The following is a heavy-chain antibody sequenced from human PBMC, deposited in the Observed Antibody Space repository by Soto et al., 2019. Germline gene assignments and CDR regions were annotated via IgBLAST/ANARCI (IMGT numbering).Heavy chain of an antibody. J-gene: IGHJ6*02. CDR3: VRNWRYYGGDYYYGMDA. CDR1: GFSLNTGGVG. D-gene: IGHD3-10*01. Sequence: ITLNESGPTLVNPTQTLTLTCTFSGFSLNTGGVGVGWVRQPRGKAMEWLALIYWDDDERYRPSLRSRLNITKDTINNQVVLTMTNMDPEDTATYYCVRNWRYYGGDYYYGMDAWGQGTTVTVSS. V-gene: IGHV2-5*02. CDR2: IYWDDDE.